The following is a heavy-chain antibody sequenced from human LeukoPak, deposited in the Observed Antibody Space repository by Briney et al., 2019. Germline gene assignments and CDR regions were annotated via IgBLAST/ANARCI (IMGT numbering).Heavy chain of an antibody. CDR2: ISGSGGSST. Sequence: GGSLRLSCAASGFIFSSYAMSWVRQAPGKGLEWVSSISGSGGSSTYYADSGKGRFTISRDNSKNTLYLQMNSLRAEDTAVYYCAKWKYGSDFGYFDYWGQGTLVTVSS. V-gene: IGHV3-23*01. D-gene: IGHD3-10*01. J-gene: IGHJ4*02. CDR3: AKWKYGSDFGYFDY. CDR1: GFIFSSYA.